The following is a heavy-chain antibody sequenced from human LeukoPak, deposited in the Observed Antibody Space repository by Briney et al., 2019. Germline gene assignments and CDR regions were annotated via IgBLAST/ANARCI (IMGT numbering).Heavy chain of an antibody. Sequence: GGSLRLSCAASGFTFSSYWMHWVRQAPGKGLVWVSRINSDGSSTSYADSVKGRFTISRDNAKNTLYLQMNSLRAEDTAVYYCARVGGEQWLRYYYYYMDVWGKGTTVTVSS. CDR2: INSDGSST. CDR1: GFTFSSYW. V-gene: IGHV3-74*01. D-gene: IGHD6-19*01. CDR3: ARVGGEQWLRYYYYYMDV. J-gene: IGHJ6*03.